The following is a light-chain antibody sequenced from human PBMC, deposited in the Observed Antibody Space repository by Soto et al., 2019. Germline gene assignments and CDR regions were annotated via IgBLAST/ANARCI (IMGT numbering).Light chain of an antibody. CDR1: SSNIGAGYD. V-gene: IGLV1-40*01. CDR2: GNI. J-gene: IGLJ2*01. CDR3: QSYDSSLTVV. Sequence: QSVLTQPPSVSGAPGQRVTISCTGSSSNIGAGYDVHWYEQVPGTDPKLLIYGNINRPSGVPDRFSGSKSGNSASLAITGLPADDEADYYCQSYDSSLTVVFGGGTKVTVL.